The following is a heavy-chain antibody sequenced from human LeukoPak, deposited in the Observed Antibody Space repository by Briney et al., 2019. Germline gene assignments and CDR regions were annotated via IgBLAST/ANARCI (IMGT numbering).Heavy chain of an antibody. D-gene: IGHD3-3*01. J-gene: IGHJ4*02. V-gene: IGHV1-18*01. CDR3: ARDLLDFWSAPAYLDY. Sequence: VASVKVSCKASGYTFTSYGISWVRQAPGQGLEWMGWISTYDGNTDYLQKFQGRVIMTKDTTTNTSYMELTSLRSDDTAVYYCARDLLDFWSAPAYLDYWGQGTLVTVSS. CDR2: ISTYDGNT. CDR1: GYTFTSYG.